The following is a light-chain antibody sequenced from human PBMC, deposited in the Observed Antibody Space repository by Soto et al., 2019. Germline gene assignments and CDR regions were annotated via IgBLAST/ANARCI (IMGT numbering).Light chain of an antibody. J-gene: IGKJ4*01. Sequence: DIQMTQSPSSVSASVGDRVTITCRASQGISSWLAWSQQKPGKAPKLLIYAASSLQSGVPSRFSGSGSGTDFTRTISSLQTEDFATYYCQQANSFPLTFGGGTKVEIK. CDR2: AAS. CDR1: QGISSW. CDR3: QQANSFPLT. V-gene: IGKV1-12*01.